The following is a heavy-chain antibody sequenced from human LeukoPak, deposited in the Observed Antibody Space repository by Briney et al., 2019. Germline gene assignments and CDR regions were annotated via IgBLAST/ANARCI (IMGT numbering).Heavy chain of an antibody. CDR1: GYTFTSYD. V-gene: IGHV1-69*05. CDR2: IIPIFGTA. D-gene: IGHD2-8*01. J-gene: IGHJ4*02. CDR3: ATYCTNGVCSFDY. Sequence: GASVKVSCKASGYTFTSYDINWVRQATGQGLEWMGRIIPIFGTANYAQKFQGRVTITTDESTSTAYMELSSLRSEDTAVYYCATYCTNGVCSFDYWGQGTLVTVSS.